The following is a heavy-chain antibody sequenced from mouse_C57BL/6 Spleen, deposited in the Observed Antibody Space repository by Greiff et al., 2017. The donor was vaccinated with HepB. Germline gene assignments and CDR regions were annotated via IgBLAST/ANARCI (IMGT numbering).Heavy chain of an antibody. Sequence: QVQLQQPGTELVKPGASVKLSCKASGYTFTSYWMHWVKQRPGQGLEWIGNINPSNGGTNYNAKFKSKATLTVDKSSSTAYMQLSSLTSEDSAGYYCASEGYYWYFDVWGTGTTVTVSS. CDR2: INPSNGGT. J-gene: IGHJ1*03. CDR3: ASEGYYWYFDV. CDR1: GYTFTSYW. V-gene: IGHV1-53*01.